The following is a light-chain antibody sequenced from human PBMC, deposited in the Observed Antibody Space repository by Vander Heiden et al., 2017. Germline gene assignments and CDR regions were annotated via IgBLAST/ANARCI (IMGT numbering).Light chain of an antibody. V-gene: IGKV3-11*01. CDR1: QSVSYY. Sequence: ETVLSQSPATQSSSPGERATLSCRASQSVSYYLAWYQQKPGQAPRLLIYDASSRATGIPARFSGSGSGTDFTLTISSLEPEDFALYYCQQRSNWPYTFGQGTKLEIK. CDR3: QQRSNWPYT. CDR2: DAS. J-gene: IGKJ2*01.